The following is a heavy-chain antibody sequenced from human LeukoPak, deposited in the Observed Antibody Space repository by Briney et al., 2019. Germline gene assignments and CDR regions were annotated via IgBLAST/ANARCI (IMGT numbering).Heavy chain of an antibody. D-gene: IGHD6-19*01. CDR1: GFTFSSYA. Sequence: GGSLRLSCAASGFTFSSYAMHWVRQAPGKGLEYVSAISSNGGSTYYANSVKGRFTISRDNSKNTLYLQMGSLRAEDMAVYYCARVGLDSSGWGNDYWGQGTLVTDSS. CDR3: ARVGLDSSGWGNDY. J-gene: IGHJ4*02. V-gene: IGHV3-64*01. CDR2: ISSNGGST.